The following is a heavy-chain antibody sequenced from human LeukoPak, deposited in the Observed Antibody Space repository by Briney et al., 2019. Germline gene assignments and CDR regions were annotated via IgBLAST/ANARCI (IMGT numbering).Heavy chain of an antibody. D-gene: IGHD5-24*01. CDR3: APGGDGYNPAYFQH. CDR1: GFTFRNYG. J-gene: IGHJ1*01. V-gene: IGHV3-30*03. CDR2: VSYDGSNK. Sequence: PGGSLRLSCAAPGFTFRNYGMHWVRQAPGKGLERVAIVSYDGSNKYYPDSVKGRFTISRDNSKNTLFLQMNSLRAEDTAAYYCAPGGDGYNPAYFQHWGQGTLVTVSS.